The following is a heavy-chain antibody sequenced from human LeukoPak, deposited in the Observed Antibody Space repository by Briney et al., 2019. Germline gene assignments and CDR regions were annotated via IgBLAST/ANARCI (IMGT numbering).Heavy chain of an antibody. J-gene: IGHJ6*03. Sequence: SVKVCCKASGGTFSRYAISWVRQAPGQGLEWMGGIIPIFGTANYAQKFQGRVTITTDESTSTAYMELSSLRSEDTAVYYCARDRLLGVVSQPYYYYMDVWGKGTTVTVSS. CDR3: ARDRLLGVVSQPYYYYMDV. D-gene: IGHD3-3*01. V-gene: IGHV1-69*05. CDR2: IIPIFGTA. CDR1: GGTFSRYA.